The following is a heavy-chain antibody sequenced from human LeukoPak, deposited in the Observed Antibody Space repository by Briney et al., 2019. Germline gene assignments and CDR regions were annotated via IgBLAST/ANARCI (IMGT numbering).Heavy chain of an antibody. CDR3: ARGNGWLLPTYFDY. CDR2: INHSGST. CDR1: GGSFSGYY. V-gene: IGHV4-34*01. D-gene: IGHD3-22*01. J-gene: IGHJ4*02. Sequence: SETLSLTCAVYGGSFSGYYWSWIRQPPGKGLEWIGEINHSGSTNYNPSLKSRVTISVDTSKNQFSLKLSSVTAADTAVYYCARGNGWLLPTYFDYWGQGTLVTVSS.